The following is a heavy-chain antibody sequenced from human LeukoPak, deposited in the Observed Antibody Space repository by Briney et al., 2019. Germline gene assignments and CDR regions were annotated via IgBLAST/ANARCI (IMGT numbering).Heavy chain of an antibody. CDR2: IYYSGST. D-gene: IGHD6-13*01. Sequence: SETLSLTCTVSGGSISSSSYYWGWIRQPPGKGLEWIGSIYYSGSTYYNPSLKSRVTISVDTSKNQFSLKLSSVTAADTAVYYCARRGIAAAGSLPYYYGMDVWGQGTTVTVSS. CDR1: GGSISSSSYY. CDR3: ARRGIAAAGSLPYYYGMDV. J-gene: IGHJ6*02. V-gene: IGHV4-39*01.